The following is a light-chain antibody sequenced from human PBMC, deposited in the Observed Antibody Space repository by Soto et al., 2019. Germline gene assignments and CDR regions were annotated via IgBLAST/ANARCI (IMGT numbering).Light chain of an antibody. CDR2: LGS. Sequence: DIVMTQSPLSLPVTPGEPASISCRSSQSLLHSNGYNYLDWYLQKPGQSPQLLIYLGSNRASGVPDRFSGSGSGTDFTLKINRVEAEDVGVYYCMQALQTSPVTFGEGTKVEIK. J-gene: IGKJ4*01. V-gene: IGKV2-28*01. CDR1: QSLLHSNGYNY. CDR3: MQALQTSPVT.